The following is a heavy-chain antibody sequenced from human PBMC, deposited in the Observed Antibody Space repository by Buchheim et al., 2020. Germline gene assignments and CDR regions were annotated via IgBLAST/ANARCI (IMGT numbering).Heavy chain of an antibody. CDR3: AKEVRGGSCFDY. CDR1: GFTFSSYA. Sequence: EVQVLESGGGLVQPGGSLRLSCAASGFTFSSYAMSWVRQAPGKGLEWVSAITASGVSTYYADSVKGRFTISRDNSKHTLFLQMNSLRAEDTAVYYCAKEVRGGSCFDYWGQGTL. CDR2: ITASGVST. V-gene: IGHV3-23*01. J-gene: IGHJ4*02. D-gene: IGHD2-15*01.